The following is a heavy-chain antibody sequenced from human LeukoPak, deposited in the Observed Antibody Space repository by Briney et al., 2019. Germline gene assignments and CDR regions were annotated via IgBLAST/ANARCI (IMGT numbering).Heavy chain of an antibody. Sequence: PAGSLRLSCLVSGFTFSSYAMHWVRQAPGKGLEYVSAISSNGGSTYYADSVKGRFIISRDNSKNTLYLQMSSLRAEDTAVYYCVKTIAVAGNFDYWGQGTLVTVSS. CDR1: GFTFSSYA. V-gene: IGHV3-64D*06. D-gene: IGHD6-19*01. CDR3: VKTIAVAGNFDY. J-gene: IGHJ4*02. CDR2: ISSNGGST.